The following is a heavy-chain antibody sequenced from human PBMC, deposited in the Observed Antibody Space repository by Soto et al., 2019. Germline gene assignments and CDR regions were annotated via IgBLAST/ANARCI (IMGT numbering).Heavy chain of an antibody. V-gene: IGHV3-21*01. CDR2: ISSSSSYI. Sequence: GGSLRLSCAASGFTFSSYSMNWVRQAPGKGLEWVSSISSSSSYIYYADSVKGRFTISRDNAKNSLYLQMNSLRAEDTAVYYCARDQYGTYYYDSSGYYYYYYGMDVWGQGTTVTAP. D-gene: IGHD3-22*01. CDR1: GFTFSSYS. CDR3: ARDQYGTYYYDSSGYYYYYYGMDV. J-gene: IGHJ6*02.